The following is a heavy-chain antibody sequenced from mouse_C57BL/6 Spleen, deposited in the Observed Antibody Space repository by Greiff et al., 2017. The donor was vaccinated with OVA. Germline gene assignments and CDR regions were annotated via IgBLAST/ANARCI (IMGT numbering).Heavy chain of an antibody. Sequence: QVQLQQSGAELVKPGASVKLSCKASGYTFTSYWMQWVKQRPGQGLEWIGEIDPSDSYTNYNQKFKGQATLTVDPSSSTAYMQLSSLTSEDSAVYYCARSYYYGSSDAYWGQGTTLTVSS. D-gene: IGHD1-1*01. CDR1: GYTFTSYW. CDR2: IDPSDSYT. CDR3: ARSYYYGSSDAY. J-gene: IGHJ2*01. V-gene: IGHV1-50*01.